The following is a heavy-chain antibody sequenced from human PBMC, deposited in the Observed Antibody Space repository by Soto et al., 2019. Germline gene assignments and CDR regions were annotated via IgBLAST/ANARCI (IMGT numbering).Heavy chain of an antibody. J-gene: IGHJ4*02. D-gene: IGHD6-19*01. CDR1: GYTFTTYH. CDR3: AREAMEINYFLGGWHGKGIDY. Sequence: ASVKVSCKASGYTFTTYHMHWVRQAPGQGLEWMGIINPRGGSTNYAQKFQGRVTMTRDTSTSTVYMELSSLRSDDTAVYYCAREAMEINYFLGGWHGKGIDYWGQGTLVTVSS. CDR2: INPRGGST. V-gene: IGHV1-46*01.